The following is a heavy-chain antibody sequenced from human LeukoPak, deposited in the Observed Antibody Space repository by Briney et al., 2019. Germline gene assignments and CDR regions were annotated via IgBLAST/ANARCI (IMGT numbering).Heavy chain of an antibody. V-gene: IGHV4-31*03. CDR1: GGSISSDGYY. CDR2: IYYSGST. Sequence: PSQTLSLTCTVSGGSISSDGYYWSWIRQHPGKGLEWIGYIYYSGSTYYNPSLKSRVTISVDTSKNQFSLKLSSVTAADTAVYYCARINCGGDCYSIGIFDYWGQGTLVTVSS. CDR3: ARINCGGDCYSIGIFDY. J-gene: IGHJ4*02. D-gene: IGHD2-21*02.